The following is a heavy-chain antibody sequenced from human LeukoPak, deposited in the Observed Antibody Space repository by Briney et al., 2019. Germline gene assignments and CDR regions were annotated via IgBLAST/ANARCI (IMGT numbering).Heavy chain of an antibody. D-gene: IGHD3-22*01. CDR1: GGSISGYY. CDR2: IYYSGST. V-gene: IGHV4-59*12. Sequence: SETLSLTCSVSGGSISGYYWSWIRQPPGKGLEWIGYIYYSGSTNYNPSLKSRVAISVDTSKTQFSLKLTSVTAADTAVYYCATRPARGSGPYYPYFDYWGQGTLVTVSS. CDR3: ATRPARGSGPYYPYFDY. J-gene: IGHJ4*02.